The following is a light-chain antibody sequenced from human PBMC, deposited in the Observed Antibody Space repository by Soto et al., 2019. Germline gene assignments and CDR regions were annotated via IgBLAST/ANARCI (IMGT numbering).Light chain of an antibody. J-gene: IGKJ5*01. CDR1: QSVSSY. Sequence: EIVLTQSPATLSLSPGERATLSCRASQSVSSYVAWYQQKPGQAPRFLIYDASNRATGIPARFSGSGSGADFTLTISGLEPADLGVYYCQQRHNWPITFGQGTRLEIK. V-gene: IGKV3-11*01. CDR2: DAS. CDR3: QQRHNWPIT.